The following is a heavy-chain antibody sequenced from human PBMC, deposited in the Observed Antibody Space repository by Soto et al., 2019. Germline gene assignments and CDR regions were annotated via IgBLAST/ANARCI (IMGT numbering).Heavy chain of an antibody. D-gene: IGHD3-22*01. V-gene: IGHV1-3*01. CDR1: GYTFTSYA. CDR2: INAGNGNT. J-gene: IGHJ4*02. Sequence: ASVKVSCKASGYTFTSYAMHWVRQAPGQRLEWMGWINAGNGNTKYSQKFQGRVTITRDTSASTAYMELSSLRSEDTAVYYCARDLMYYYDSSGYYNLFDYWGQGTLVTVSS. CDR3: ARDLMYYYDSSGYYNLFDY.